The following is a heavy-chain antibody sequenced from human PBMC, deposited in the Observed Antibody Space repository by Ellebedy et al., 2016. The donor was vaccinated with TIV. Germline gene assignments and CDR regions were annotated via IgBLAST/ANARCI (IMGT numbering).Heavy chain of an antibody. Sequence: GESLKISXTASGFTFSRYAMHWVRQAPGKGLEWVANIKQDGSEKHYADSVKGRFTISRDNAKNSLYLQMNSLGAEDTAVYFCARGRYYCSSTSCYAPSWFDPWGQGTLVTVSS. CDR3: ARGRYYCSSTSCYAPSWFDP. CDR1: GFTFSRYA. D-gene: IGHD2-2*01. V-gene: IGHV3-7*01. J-gene: IGHJ5*02. CDR2: IKQDGSEK.